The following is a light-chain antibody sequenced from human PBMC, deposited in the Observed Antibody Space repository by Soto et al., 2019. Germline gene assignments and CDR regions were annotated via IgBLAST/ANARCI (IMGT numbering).Light chain of an antibody. CDR1: QSVSSSY. Sequence: EIVLTQSPGTLSLSPGERATLSCRASQSVSSSYLAWYQQKPGQAPRLLIYGASSRATGIPDRFSGSGSGTDSTLTISRLEPEDFAVYYCQQYDSSPVTFGHGTKVEIK. CDR3: QQYDSSPVT. CDR2: GAS. J-gene: IGKJ1*01. V-gene: IGKV3-20*01.